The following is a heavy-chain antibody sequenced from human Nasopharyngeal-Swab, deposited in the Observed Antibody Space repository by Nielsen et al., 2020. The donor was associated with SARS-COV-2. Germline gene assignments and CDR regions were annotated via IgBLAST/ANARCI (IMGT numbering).Heavy chain of an antibody. CDR3: LRGDRRDY. D-gene: IGHD3-22*01. Sequence: GESLKISCAASAFTFSGYWMNWVRQAPGKGLEWVASIKQDGSEKYYVDSVKGRFTISRDNAKNSLYLQMNSLRVEDTAVYYCLRGDRRDYWGPGTLVSVSS. CDR2: IKQDGSEK. CDR1: AFTFSGYW. V-gene: IGHV3-7*01. J-gene: IGHJ4*02.